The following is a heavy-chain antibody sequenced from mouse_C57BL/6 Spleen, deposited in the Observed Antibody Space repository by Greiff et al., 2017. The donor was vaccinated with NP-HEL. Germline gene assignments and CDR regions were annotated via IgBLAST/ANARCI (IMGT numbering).Heavy chain of an antibody. CDR3: ARGASYAMDY. CDR1: GYAFTNYL. V-gene: IGHV1-54*01. D-gene: IGHD6-1*01. Sequence: QVQLQQSGAELVRPGTSVKVSCKASGYAFTNYLIEWVKQRPGQGLEWIGVINPGSGGTNYNEKFKGKAPLTADKSSSTAYMQLSSLTSEDAAVYFCARGASYAMDYWGQGTSVTVSS. CDR2: INPGSGGT. J-gene: IGHJ4*01.